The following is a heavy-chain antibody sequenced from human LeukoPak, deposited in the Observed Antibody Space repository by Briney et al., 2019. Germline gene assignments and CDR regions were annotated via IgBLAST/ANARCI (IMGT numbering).Heavy chain of an antibody. CDR1: GGSISSSNW. J-gene: IGHJ5*02. D-gene: IGHD6-13*01. CDR3: ARLAAAGIRFRSGWFDP. V-gene: IGHV4-4*02. Sequence: SGTLSLACAVSGGSISSSNWWSWVRQPPGKGLEWIGEIYHSGSTNYNPSLKSRVTISVDKSKNQFSLKLSSVTAADTAVYYCARLAAAGIRFRSGWFDPWGQGTLVTVSS. CDR2: IYHSGST.